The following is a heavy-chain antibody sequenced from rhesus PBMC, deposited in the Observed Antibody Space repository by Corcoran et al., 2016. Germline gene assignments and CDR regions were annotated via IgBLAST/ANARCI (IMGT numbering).Heavy chain of an antibody. Sequence: QVTLKESGPALVKPTQTLTLTCILSGFSLNTTGMGVGWIRQPPGKTLERLANIYWDDDKRLITSLKSRLTISKDPYKNQVVLTMTNMDPVDTATYYCTRYLRSNVYFDYWGQGVLVTVSS. CDR1: GFSLNTTGMG. CDR2: IYWDDDK. D-gene: IGHD2-15*01. CDR3: TRYLRSNVYFDY. J-gene: IGHJ4*01. V-gene: IGHV2-1*01.